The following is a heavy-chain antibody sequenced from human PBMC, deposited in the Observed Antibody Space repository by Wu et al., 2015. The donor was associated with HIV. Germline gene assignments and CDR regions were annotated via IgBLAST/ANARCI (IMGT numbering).Heavy chain of an antibody. D-gene: IGHD5-18*01. CDR3: ASITVDTVLFGFLLLTYG. J-gene: IGHJ2*01. Sequence: QVQLVQSGAEVKKPGASVKVSCNASGYTFTSYGVSWVRQAPGQGLEWMGWISAYNGNTKYAQKFQGRVTMTRDTSISTAYMELSRLRSDDDGRSITGASITVDTVLFGFLLLTYGRGR. V-gene: IGHV1-18*01. CDR1: GYTFTSYG. CDR2: ISAYNGNT.